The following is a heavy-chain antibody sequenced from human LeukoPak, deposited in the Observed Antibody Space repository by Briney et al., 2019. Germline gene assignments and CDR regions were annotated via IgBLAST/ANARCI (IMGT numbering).Heavy chain of an antibody. CDR2: ISAYNGNT. D-gene: IGHD1-26*01. CDR1: GYTLTSYG. CDR3: ARERVGATKSGFDY. Sequence: AXVKVSCKASGYTLTSYGISWVRQAPGQGLEWMGWISAYNGNTNYAQKLQGRVTMTTDTSTSTAYMELRSLRSDDTAVYYCARERVGATKSGFDYWGQGTLVTVSS. J-gene: IGHJ4*02. V-gene: IGHV1-18*01.